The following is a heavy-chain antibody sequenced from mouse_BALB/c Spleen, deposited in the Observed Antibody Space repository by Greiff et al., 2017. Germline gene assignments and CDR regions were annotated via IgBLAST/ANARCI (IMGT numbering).Heavy chain of an antibody. J-gene: IGHJ1*01. D-gene: IGHD1-1*01. CDR2: ISNLAYSI. CDR1: GFTFSDYG. CDR3: ARAFYYGSREGYFDV. V-gene: IGHV5-15*02. Sequence: DVKLQESGGGLVQPGGSRKLSCAASGFTFSDYGMAWVRQAPGKGPEWVAFISNLAYSIYYADTVTGRFTISRENAKNTLYLEMSSLRSEDTAMYYCARAFYYGSREGYFDVWGAGTTVTVSS.